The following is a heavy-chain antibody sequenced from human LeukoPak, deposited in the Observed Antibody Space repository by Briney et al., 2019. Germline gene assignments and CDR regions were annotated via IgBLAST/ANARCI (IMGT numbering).Heavy chain of an antibody. J-gene: IGHJ6*02. CDR2: TYHSGSP. Sequence: SQTLSLTCGVSGAPISSGGYSWNWVRQTPAKGLEWIGYTYHSGSPRYNPSLESRVTISADRSKNQFSLSLTSVTAADTATYYCVRATSAYNSGHMDVWGQGTTVTVSS. CDR1: GAPISSGGYS. CDR3: VRATSAYNSGHMDV. D-gene: IGHD5-24*01. V-gene: IGHV4-30-2*01.